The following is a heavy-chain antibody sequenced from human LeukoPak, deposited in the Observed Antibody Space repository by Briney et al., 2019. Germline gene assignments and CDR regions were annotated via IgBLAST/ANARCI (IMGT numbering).Heavy chain of an antibody. V-gene: IGHV3-7*01. Sequence: GGSLRLSCTVSGFIFSDFSMSWVRHAPGKGLEWVAKKSEDGNEIFYVYSVKGRFTISRDNTTKSLYLQLNSLRPEDSAVYYCARPRGCGSARCNNFDYWGQGTLVTVSS. CDR2: KSEDGNEI. CDR1: GFIFSDFS. D-gene: IGHD2-2*01. J-gene: IGHJ4*02. CDR3: ARPRGCGSARCNNFDY.